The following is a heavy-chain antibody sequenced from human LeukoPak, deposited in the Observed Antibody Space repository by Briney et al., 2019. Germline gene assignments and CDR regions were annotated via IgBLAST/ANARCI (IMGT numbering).Heavy chain of an antibody. Sequence: WIRQPPGKGLEWIGSIYYSGSTYYNPSLKSRVTISVDTSKNQFSLKLSSVTAADTAVYYCAGGYFDWYYFDYWGQGTLVTVSS. CDR2: IYYSGST. D-gene: IGHD3-9*01. J-gene: IGHJ4*02. V-gene: IGHV4-39*07. CDR3: AGGYFDWYYFDY.